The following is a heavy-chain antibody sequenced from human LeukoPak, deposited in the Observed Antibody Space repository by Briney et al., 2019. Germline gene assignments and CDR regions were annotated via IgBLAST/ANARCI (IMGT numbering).Heavy chain of an antibody. D-gene: IGHD3-22*01. V-gene: IGHV3-23*01. CDR3: AKASSYYYDSSGYYSDF. CDR1: GFTFSSYA. CDR2: ISGSGTST. J-gene: IGHJ4*02. Sequence: GGSLRLSCAASGFTFSSYAMSWVRQAPGKGLEWVSAISGSGTSTYCAASVKGRFTISRDNSKNTLYLQMNSLRAEDTAVYHCAKASSYYYDSSGYYSDFWGQGTLVTVSS.